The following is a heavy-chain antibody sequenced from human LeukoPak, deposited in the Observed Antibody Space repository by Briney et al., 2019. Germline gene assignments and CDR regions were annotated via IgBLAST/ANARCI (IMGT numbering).Heavy chain of an antibody. D-gene: IGHD6-13*01. CDR2: VNTNTRNP. J-gene: IGHJ4*01. CDR3: AREEGGGSAAARF. CDR1: GYTFTNYA. V-gene: IGHV7-4-1*04. Sequence: ASVKVSCKASGYTFTNYAINWVRQAPGQGLEWMGWVNTNTRNPTYAQGFTGRFVFSLDTSVSMAYLQISSLKAEDTAVYYCAREEGGGSAAARFWGQGTLVTVSS.